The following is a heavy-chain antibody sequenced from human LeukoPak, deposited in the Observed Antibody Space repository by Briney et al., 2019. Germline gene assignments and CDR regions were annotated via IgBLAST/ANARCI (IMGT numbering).Heavy chain of an antibody. V-gene: IGHV4-39*07. Sequence: PSETLSLTCTVSGGSISSSSYYWSWIRQPPGKGLEWIGEINHSGSTNYNPSLKSRVTISVDTSKNQFSLKLSSVTAADTAVYYCARLGATTIKYYYYGMDVWGQGTTVTVSS. J-gene: IGHJ6*02. CDR1: GGSISSSSYY. D-gene: IGHD1-26*01. CDR2: INHSGST. CDR3: ARLGATTIKYYYYGMDV.